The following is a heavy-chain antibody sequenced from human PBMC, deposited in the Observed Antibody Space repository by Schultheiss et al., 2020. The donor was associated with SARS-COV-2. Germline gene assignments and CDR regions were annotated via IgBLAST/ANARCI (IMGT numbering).Heavy chain of an antibody. Sequence: ASVKVSCKASGYTFTSYGISWVRQAPGQGLEWMGWISAYNGNTNYAQKFQGRVTITADESTSTAYMELSSLRSDDTAVYYCARDSYSSSWYVDYWGQGTLVTVSS. CDR2: ISAYNGNT. V-gene: IGHV1-18*01. CDR3: ARDSYSSSWYVDY. CDR1: GYTFTSYG. J-gene: IGHJ4*02. D-gene: IGHD6-13*01.